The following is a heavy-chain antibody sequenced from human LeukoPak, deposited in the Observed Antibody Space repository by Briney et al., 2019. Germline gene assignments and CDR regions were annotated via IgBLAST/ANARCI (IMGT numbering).Heavy chain of an antibody. CDR2: ISWNSGSI. Sequence: GGSLRLSCAASGFTFSSYEMHWVRQAPGKGLEWVSGISWNSGSIAYADSVKGRFTISRDNAKNSLYLQMNSLRAEDTALYYCAKDSSGWYWGNFDYWGQGTLVTVSS. CDR1: GFTFSSYE. D-gene: IGHD6-19*01. J-gene: IGHJ4*02. CDR3: AKDSSGWYWGNFDY. V-gene: IGHV3-9*01.